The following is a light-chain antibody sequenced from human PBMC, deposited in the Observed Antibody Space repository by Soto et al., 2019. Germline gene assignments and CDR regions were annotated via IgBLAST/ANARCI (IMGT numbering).Light chain of an antibody. J-gene: IGKJ1*01. CDR3: QQYNNWPPWS. CDR2: GAS. V-gene: IGKV3-15*01. Sequence: DIVMTQSPATLSVSPGERATLSCRASQSVRSNLAWYQQEPGQAPRLLIYGASTRATGIPARFSGSGSGTEFTLTISSLQSEDFGVYYCQQYNNWPPWSFGQRTKVDI. CDR1: QSVRSN.